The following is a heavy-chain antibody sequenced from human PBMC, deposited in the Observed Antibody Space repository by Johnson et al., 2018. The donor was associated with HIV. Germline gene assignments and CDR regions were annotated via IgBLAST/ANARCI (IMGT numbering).Heavy chain of an antibody. J-gene: IGHJ3*02. V-gene: IGHV3-13*01. CDR3: ARDGVYSIPHDAFDI. CDR1: GFTFSSYD. D-gene: IGHD6-13*01. Sequence: VQLVESGGGVVQPGGSLRLSCAASGFTFSSYDMHWVRQATGKGLEWVSAIGTAGDTYYPGSVKGRFTISRDNARNSLYLQMDSLRPGDSAVYYCARDGVYSIPHDAFDILGQGTMVTVSS. CDR2: IGTAGDT.